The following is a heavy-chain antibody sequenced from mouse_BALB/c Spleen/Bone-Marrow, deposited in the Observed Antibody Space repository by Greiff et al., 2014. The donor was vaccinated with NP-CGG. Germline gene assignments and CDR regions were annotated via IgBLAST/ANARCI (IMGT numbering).Heavy chain of an antibody. CDR3: ARHVSYGNYLYFDV. J-gene: IGHJ1*01. V-gene: IGHV1-62-2*01. CDR1: GYTFTEYI. Sequence: VKLMESGAGLVKPGASVKLSCKASGYTFTEYIIHWVKQRSGQGLEWIGWFYPGSGSIKYNEKFKDKATLTADKSSSTVYMELSRLTSEDSAVYFCARHVSYGNYLYFDVWGAGTTVTVSS. CDR2: FYPGSGSI. D-gene: IGHD2-10*02.